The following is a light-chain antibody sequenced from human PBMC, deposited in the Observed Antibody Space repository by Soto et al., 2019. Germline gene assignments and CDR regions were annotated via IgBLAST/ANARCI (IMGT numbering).Light chain of an antibody. CDR1: SSNIGSNY. CDR3: AAWDDSLTGWV. Sequence: QSVLTQPPSASGTPGQRVTISCSGSSSNIGSNYVYWYQQLPGTAPKLLIYRNNQRPSGVPDRFSGFKSGTSASLAISGPRSEDEADYYCAAWDDSLTGWVFGTGTKLTVL. J-gene: IGLJ1*01. V-gene: IGLV1-47*01. CDR2: RNN.